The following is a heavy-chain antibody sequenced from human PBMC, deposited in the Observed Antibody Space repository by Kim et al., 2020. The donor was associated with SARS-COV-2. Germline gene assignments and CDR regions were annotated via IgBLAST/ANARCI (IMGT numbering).Heavy chain of an antibody. J-gene: IGHJ4*02. CDR3: ARGSAVADT. CDR2: WHN. D-gene: IGHD6-19*01. Sequence: WHNEYALDVQGRITINPATSKNQFSLQLNSVTPEDTAVYFCARGSAVADTWGQGTLVTVSS. V-gene: IGHV6-1*01.